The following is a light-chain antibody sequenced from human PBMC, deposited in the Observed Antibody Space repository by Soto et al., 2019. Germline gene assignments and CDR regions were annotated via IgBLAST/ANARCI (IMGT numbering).Light chain of an antibody. Sequence: EFMLTLSPGTLSLSTGERATLSCRASQSVSINDLAWYQQKPGQAPRLLIYGASIRATGIPDRFSGSGSGTDFTLTISRLEPEDFALYYCHQYDNSPLTFAGGTKVDIK. J-gene: IGKJ4*01. CDR2: GAS. CDR3: HQYDNSPLT. V-gene: IGKV3-20*01. CDR1: QSVSIND.